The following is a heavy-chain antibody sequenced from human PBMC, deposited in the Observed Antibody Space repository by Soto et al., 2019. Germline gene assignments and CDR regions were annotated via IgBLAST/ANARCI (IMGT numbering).Heavy chain of an antibody. Sequence: GGSLRLSCAASGFTFGSYGMHWVRQAPGKGLEWVAVISYDGSNKHYADSVKGRFTTSRDNSKNTLYLQMNSLRAEDTAVYYCAKDRDYDILTGYYLAVWGQGTTVTVSS. CDR1: GFTFGSYG. V-gene: IGHV3-30*18. CDR3: AKDRDYDILTGYYLAV. D-gene: IGHD3-9*01. J-gene: IGHJ6*02. CDR2: ISYDGSNK.